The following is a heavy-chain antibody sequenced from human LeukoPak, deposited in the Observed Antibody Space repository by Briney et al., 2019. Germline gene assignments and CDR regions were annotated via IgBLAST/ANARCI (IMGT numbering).Heavy chain of an antibody. CDR3: AKSHIAAAGVFDY. CDR1: GSTFSSYS. Sequence: PGGSLRLSRAASGSTFSSYSMNWVRQAPGKGLEWVSYISSSSNTIYYADSVKGRFTISRDNAKNSLYLQMNSLRDEDTAVYYCAKSHIAAAGVFDYWGQGTLVTVSS. D-gene: IGHD6-13*01. CDR2: ISSSSNTI. V-gene: IGHV3-48*02. J-gene: IGHJ4*02.